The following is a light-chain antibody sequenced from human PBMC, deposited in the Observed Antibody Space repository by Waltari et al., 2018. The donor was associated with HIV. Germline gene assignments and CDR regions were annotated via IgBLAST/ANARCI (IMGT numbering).Light chain of an antibody. V-gene: IGLV3-16*01. CDR2: KDS. J-gene: IGLJ3*02. CDR3: LSADNSGTYWM. CDR1: ALPKKY. Sequence: SYELTQPPSVSVSLGQMARITCAGEALPKKYTYWYQQKPGQAPVLVIYKDSERPAGIPGRFSGSSSGTIVTLTISGVQAEDEADYYCLSADNSGTYWMFGGGTKLTVL.